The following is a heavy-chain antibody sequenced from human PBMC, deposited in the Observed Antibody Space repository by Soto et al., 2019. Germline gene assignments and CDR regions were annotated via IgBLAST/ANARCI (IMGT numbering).Heavy chain of an antibody. D-gene: IGHD3-22*01. J-gene: IGHJ4*02. CDR2: ISTNGGST. CDR1: GFTFSSYA. V-gene: IGHV3-64D*06. Sequence: LRLSCSASGFTFSSYAMHWVRQAPGKGLEYVSSISTNGGSTHYADSVKGRFTISRDNSKNTQYLQMSSLRADDTAVYYCVKGEYYYDSSGYYPFDYRGQRTLVTVSS. CDR3: VKGEYYYDSSGYYPFDY.